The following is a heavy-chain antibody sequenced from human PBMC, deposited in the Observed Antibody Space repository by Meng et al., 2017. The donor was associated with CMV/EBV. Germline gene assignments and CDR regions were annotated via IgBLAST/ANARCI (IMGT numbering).Heavy chain of an antibody. CDR2: INPNSGGT. J-gene: IGHJ4*02. CDR1: GYTFTGYY. CDR3: ARGEHYDFWSAHSMGD. Sequence: ASVKVSCKASGYTFTGYYMHWVRQAPGQGLEWMGWINPNSGGTNYAQKFQGRVTMTRDTSISTAYMELSRLRSDDTAVYYCARGEHYDFWSAHSMGDWGQGTLVTVSS. D-gene: IGHD3-3*01. V-gene: IGHV1-2*02.